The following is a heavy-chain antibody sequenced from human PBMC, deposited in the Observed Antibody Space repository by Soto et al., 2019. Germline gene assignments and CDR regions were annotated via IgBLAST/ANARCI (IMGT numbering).Heavy chain of an antibody. CDR2: IYSDGTT. Sequence: QPGGSLRLSCAASGFTVSSNYMNWVRQAPGKGLEWLSIIYSDGTTYYADSVKGRFTISRDNFKNTLYLQMNNLRAEDTAVYYCAILSNWGQGTLVTSPQ. V-gene: IGHV3-53*01. CDR3: AILSN. J-gene: IGHJ4*02. CDR1: GFTVSSNY. D-gene: IGHD6-6*01.